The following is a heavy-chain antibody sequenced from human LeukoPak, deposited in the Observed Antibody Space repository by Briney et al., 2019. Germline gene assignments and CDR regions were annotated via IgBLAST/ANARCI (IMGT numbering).Heavy chain of an antibody. Sequence: PSETLSLTCAVCGGSFSGYYWSWIRQPPGKGLEWIGEINHSGSTNYNPSLKSRVTISVDTSKNQFSLKLSSVTAADTAVYYCARRPCSGGSCYFRTDAFDIWGQGTMVTVSS. V-gene: IGHV4-34*01. CDR2: INHSGST. CDR1: GGSFSGYY. D-gene: IGHD2-15*01. J-gene: IGHJ3*02. CDR3: ARRPCSGGSCYFRTDAFDI.